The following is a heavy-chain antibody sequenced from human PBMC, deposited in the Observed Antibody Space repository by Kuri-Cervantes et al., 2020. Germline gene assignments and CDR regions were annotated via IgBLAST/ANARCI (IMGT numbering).Heavy chain of an antibody. D-gene: IGHD3-10*01. CDR2: ISSSSSYI. J-gene: IGHJ5*02. CDR3: AKAPGSSTWFLFHWFGP. V-gene: IGHV3-21*04. CDR1: GFTFSSYS. Sequence: GGSLRLSCAASGFTFSSYSMNWVRQAPGKGLEWVSSISSSSSYIYYADSVKGRFTISRDNAKNSLYLQMNSLRAEDTATYYCAKAPGSSTWFLFHWFGPWGQGALVTVSS.